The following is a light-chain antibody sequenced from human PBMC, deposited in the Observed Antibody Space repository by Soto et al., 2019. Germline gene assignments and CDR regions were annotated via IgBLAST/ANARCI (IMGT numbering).Light chain of an antibody. V-gene: IGKV1-5*01. CDR3: QQYDSSPPT. CDR2: DAS. J-gene: IGKJ2*01. Sequence: DIQMTQSPSTLSASVGDGVTITCRASQNISVWLAWYQQRPGKAPKFLIYDASSLETGVPSRFSGSGSGTEFTHSTRSLQPDDFAPYSGQQYDSSPPTFGQGTKLEIK. CDR1: QNISVW.